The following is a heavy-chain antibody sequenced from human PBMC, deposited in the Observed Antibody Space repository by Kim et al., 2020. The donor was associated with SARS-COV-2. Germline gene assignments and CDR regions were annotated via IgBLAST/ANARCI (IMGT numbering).Heavy chain of an antibody. CDR2: VYHRGST. CDR3: AGRTEEGGYFDY. J-gene: IGHJ4*02. CDR1: GGSISTSHYY. V-gene: IGHV4-39*01. Sequence: SETLSLTCTVSGGSISTSHYYWAWIRQPPGKGLEWIGTVYHRGSTYYTPSLKSRLTISVDTTRDQVSLRLSSVTAADTAIYYCAGRTEEGGYFDYWGQGT. D-gene: IGHD3-16*01.